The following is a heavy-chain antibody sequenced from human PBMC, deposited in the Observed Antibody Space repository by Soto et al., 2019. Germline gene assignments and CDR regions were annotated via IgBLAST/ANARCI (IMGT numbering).Heavy chain of an antibody. CDR3: ARDWPHIVLVPAAIESEGWFDP. CDR2: INPSGGST. J-gene: IGHJ5*02. D-gene: IGHD2-2*01. CDR1: GYTFTSYY. V-gene: IGHV1-46*01. Sequence: ASVKVSCKASGYTFTSYYMHWVRQAPGQGLEWMGIINPSGGSTSYAQKFQGRVTMTRDTSTSTVYMELSSLRSEDTAVYYCARDWPHIVLVPAAIESEGWFDPWGQGTLVTVSS.